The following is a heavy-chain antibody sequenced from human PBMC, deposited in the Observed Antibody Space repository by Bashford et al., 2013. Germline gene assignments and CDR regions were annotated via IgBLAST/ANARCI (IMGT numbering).Heavy chain of an antibody. J-gene: IGHJ3*02. CDR2: INPNSGGT. Sequence: WVRQAPGQGLEWMGWINPNSGGTNYAQKFQGWVTMTRDTSISTAYMELSRLRSDDTAVYYCATGVTTEDAFDIVGPRDKWSPSPQ. CDR3: ATGVTTEDAFDI. D-gene: IGHD4-17*01. V-gene: IGHV1-2*04.